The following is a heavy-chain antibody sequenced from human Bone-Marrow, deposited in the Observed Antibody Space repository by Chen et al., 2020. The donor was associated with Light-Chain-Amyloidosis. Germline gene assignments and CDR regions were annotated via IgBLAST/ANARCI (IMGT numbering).Heavy chain of an antibody. CDR2: IYPDDSVA. CDR3: ARRRDGYNFDY. CDR1: GYTFPNYW. Sequence: EVQLEQSGPEVKKPGESLKISCKGSGYTFPNYWIGWVRQMPGKGLEWMGVIYPDDSVARYSPSFGGQVTISADKSITTASLQWRSLKASDTAMYYCARRRDGYNFDYWGQGTLVTVSS. V-gene: IGHV5-51*01. J-gene: IGHJ4*02. D-gene: IGHD5-12*01.